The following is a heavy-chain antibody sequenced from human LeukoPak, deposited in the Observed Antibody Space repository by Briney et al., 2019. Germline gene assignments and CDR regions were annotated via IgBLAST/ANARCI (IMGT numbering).Heavy chain of an antibody. V-gene: IGHV3-23*01. CDR3: AKPTSGYYYYGMDV. D-gene: IGHD3-10*01. J-gene: IGHJ6*02. CDR2: ISGSGGST. Sequence: GGSLRLSCAASGFTFSSYWMSWVRQAPGKGLEWVSAISGSGGSTYYADSVKGRFTISRDNSKNTLYLQMNSLRAEDTAVYYCAKPTSGYYYYGMDVWGQGTTVTVSS. CDR1: GFTFSSYW.